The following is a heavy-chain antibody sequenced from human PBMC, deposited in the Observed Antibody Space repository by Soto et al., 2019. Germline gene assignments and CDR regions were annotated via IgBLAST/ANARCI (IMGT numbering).Heavy chain of an antibody. D-gene: IGHD1-7*01. CDR1: GFTFSSYG. Sequence: GGSLRLSCAASGFTFSSYGMHWVRQAPGKGLEWVAVIWYDGGNKYYADSVKGRFTISRDNSKNTLYLQMNSLRAEDTAVYYCARGTGTTRYYFDYWGQGTLVTVSS. V-gene: IGHV3-33*01. CDR2: IWYDGGNK. CDR3: ARGTGTTRYYFDY. J-gene: IGHJ4*02.